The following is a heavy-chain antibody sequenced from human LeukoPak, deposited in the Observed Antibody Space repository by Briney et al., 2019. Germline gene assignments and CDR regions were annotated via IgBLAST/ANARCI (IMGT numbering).Heavy chain of an antibody. CDR3: ASATRGYSYDKDY. CDR1: GGTFSSYA. D-gene: IGHD5-18*01. CDR2: IIPILGIA. Sequence: SVKVSCKASGGTFSSYAISWVRQAPGQGLEWMGRIIPILGIANYAQKFQGRVTITADKSTSTAYMELSSLRSEDTAVYYCASATRGYSYDKDYWGQGTLVT. J-gene: IGHJ4*02. V-gene: IGHV1-69*04.